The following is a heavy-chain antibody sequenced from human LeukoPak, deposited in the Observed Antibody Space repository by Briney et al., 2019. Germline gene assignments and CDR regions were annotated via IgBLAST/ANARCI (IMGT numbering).Heavy chain of an antibody. Sequence: SETLSLTCTVSGGSISSGGYYWGWIRQHPGKGLEWIGYIYYSGSTYYNPSLKSRVTISVDTSKNQVSLKRSSVTAADTAVYYCARDLRSYYYYYMDVWGKGATVTVSS. V-gene: IGHV4-31*03. CDR2: IYYSGST. CDR3: ARDLRSYYYYYMDV. J-gene: IGHJ6*03. CDR1: GGSISSGGYY.